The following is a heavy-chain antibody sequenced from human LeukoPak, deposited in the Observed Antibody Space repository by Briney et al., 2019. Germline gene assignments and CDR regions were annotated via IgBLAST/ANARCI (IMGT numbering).Heavy chain of an antibody. CDR1: TFSFRNFA. CDR3: ARKKWEPTSNDAFDI. Sequence: GASLRLSCAASTFSFRNFAMSWVRLAPGKGLEWVSGISDSGHRTDYADSVEGRFTISRDNSKNTLYLQMDSLRAEDTALYYCARKKWEPTSNDAFDIWGQGTMVTVSS. J-gene: IGHJ3*02. CDR2: ISDSGHRT. D-gene: IGHD1-26*01. V-gene: IGHV3-23*01.